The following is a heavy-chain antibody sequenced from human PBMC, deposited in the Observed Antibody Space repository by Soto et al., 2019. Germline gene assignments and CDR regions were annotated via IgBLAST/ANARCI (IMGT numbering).Heavy chain of an antibody. J-gene: IGHJ4*02. V-gene: IGHV4-39*01. D-gene: IGHD3-3*01. CDR3: ASTIFGVVIKYGGVY. CDR2: IYYSGST. CDR1: GGSISSSSYY. Sequence: SETLSLTCTVSGGSISSSSYYWGWIRQPPGKGLEWIGSIYYSGSTYYNPSLKSRVTISVDTSKNQFSLKLSSVTAADTAVYYCASTIFGVVIKYGGVYWGQGTLVTVSS.